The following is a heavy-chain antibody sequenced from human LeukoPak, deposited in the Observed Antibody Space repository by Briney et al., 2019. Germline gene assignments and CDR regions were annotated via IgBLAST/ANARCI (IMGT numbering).Heavy chain of an antibody. Sequence: SETLSLTCTVSGGSISSTDYYWGWIRQPPGKGLEWIASIFYSGSTSYDPSLKSRVTISVDTSKNQFSLKLSSVTAADTAVYYCARGPYYGDYLVPFDYWGQGTLVTVSS. D-gene: IGHD4-17*01. CDR1: GGSISSTDYY. CDR2: IFYSGST. J-gene: IGHJ4*02. V-gene: IGHV4-39*01. CDR3: ARGPYYGDYLVPFDY.